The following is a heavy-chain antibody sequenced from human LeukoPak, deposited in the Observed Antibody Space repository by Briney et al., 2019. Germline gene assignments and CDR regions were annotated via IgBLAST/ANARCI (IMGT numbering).Heavy chain of an antibody. CDR1: GGTFSSYA. CDR3: ASGSGYYYYMDV. V-gene: IGHV1-69*01. D-gene: IGHD3-10*01. J-gene: IGHJ6*03. Sequence: SVKVSCKASGGTFSSYAISWVRQAPGQGLEWMGGIIPIFGTANYSQKFQGRVTSTADESTSTAYMELSSLRSEDTAVYYCASGSGYYYYMDVWGKGTTVTVSS. CDR2: IIPIFGTA.